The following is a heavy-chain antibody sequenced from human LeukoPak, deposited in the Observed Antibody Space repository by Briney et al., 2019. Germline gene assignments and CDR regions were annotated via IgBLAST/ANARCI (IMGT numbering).Heavy chain of an antibody. J-gene: IGHJ4*02. CDR3: ARIGGRTAMVIKEGVY. Sequence: ASVKVSCKASGYTFTSCYMHWVRQAPGQGLEWMGIINPSGGSTSYAQKFQGRVTMTRDTSTSTVYMELSSLRSEDTAVYYCARIGGRTAMVIKEGVYWGQGTLVTVSS. CDR1: GYTFTSCY. V-gene: IGHV1-46*01. D-gene: IGHD5-18*01. CDR2: INPSGGST.